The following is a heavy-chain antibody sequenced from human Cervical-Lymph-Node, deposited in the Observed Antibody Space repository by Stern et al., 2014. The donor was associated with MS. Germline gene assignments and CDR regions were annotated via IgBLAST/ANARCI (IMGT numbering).Heavy chain of an antibody. CDR2: ISNSGDGT. V-gene: IGHV3-23*04. J-gene: IGHJ4*02. CDR3: AKASRTSMFDY. CDR1: GFTFSSHG. Sequence: EVQLVESGGNLVQPGGSLRLSCAASGFTFSSHGMSWVRQAPGKGLEWSTTISNSGDGTYYGDSGTGRFTISRDNSKNTVFLQMNSLRVEDTALYYCAKASRTSMFDYWGQGTLVTVSS. D-gene: IGHD2/OR15-2a*01.